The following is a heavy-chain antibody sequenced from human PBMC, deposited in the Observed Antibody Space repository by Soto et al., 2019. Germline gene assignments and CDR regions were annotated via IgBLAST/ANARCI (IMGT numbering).Heavy chain of an antibody. Sequence: ASVKVSCKASGYTFTSFVMHWVRQAPGQRLEWMGSINAGNGNTKYSQRFQGRVTITRDTSTSTAYMELRSLRSDDTAVYYCARDGTSFDCTSSSCHLGGYYGMDVWGQGTTVTVSS. V-gene: IGHV1-3*01. CDR1: GYTFTSFV. CDR3: ARDGTSFDCTSSSCHLGGYYGMDV. D-gene: IGHD2-2*01. CDR2: INAGNGNT. J-gene: IGHJ6*02.